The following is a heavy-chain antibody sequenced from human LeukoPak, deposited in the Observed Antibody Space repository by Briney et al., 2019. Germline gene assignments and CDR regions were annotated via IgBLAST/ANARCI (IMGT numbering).Heavy chain of an antibody. D-gene: IGHD2-2*01. Sequence: PGGSLRLSCAASGFTFSSYGMYWVRQAPGKGLEWVTFIRYDGSDKYYADSVKGRFTISRDNFKNTVLLQMNSLRHEDTGVYYCAKGPYCSSTSCQEDYFDYWGQGTLVTVSS. V-gene: IGHV3-30*02. CDR3: AKGPYCSSTSCQEDYFDY. J-gene: IGHJ4*02. CDR1: GFTFSSYG. CDR2: IRYDGSDK.